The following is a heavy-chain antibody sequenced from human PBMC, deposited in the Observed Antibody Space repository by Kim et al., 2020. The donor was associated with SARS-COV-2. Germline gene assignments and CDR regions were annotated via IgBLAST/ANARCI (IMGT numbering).Heavy chain of an antibody. CDR2: IYYSGST. Sequence: SETLSLTCTVSGCSTSSYYWSWIRQPPGKGLEWIGYIYYSGSTNYNPSLKSRVTISVDTSKNQFSLKLSSVTAADTAVYYCARAPSITIFGVVAFLDVWGQGTTVTVSS. V-gene: IGHV4-59*01. CDR1: GCSTSSYY. J-gene: IGHJ6*02. D-gene: IGHD3-3*01. CDR3: ARAPSITIFGVVAFLDV.